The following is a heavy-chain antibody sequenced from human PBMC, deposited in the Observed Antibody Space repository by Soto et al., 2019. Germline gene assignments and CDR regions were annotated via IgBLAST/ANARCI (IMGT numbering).Heavy chain of an antibody. Sequence: PVGSLRLSCAASGFTFSSYGMHWVRQAPGKGLEWVAVIWYDGSNKYYADSVKGRFTISRDNSKNTLYLQMNSLRAEDTAVYYCARDIDCSGGSCYLNWFDPWGQGTLVTVSS. D-gene: IGHD2-15*01. J-gene: IGHJ5*02. CDR2: IWYDGSNK. CDR3: ARDIDCSGGSCYLNWFDP. CDR1: GFTFSSYG. V-gene: IGHV3-33*01.